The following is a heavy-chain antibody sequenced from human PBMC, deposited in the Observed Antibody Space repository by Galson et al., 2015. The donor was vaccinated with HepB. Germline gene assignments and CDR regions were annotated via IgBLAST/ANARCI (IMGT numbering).Heavy chain of an antibody. CDR1: GGSISSSSYY. CDR3: ARHPSNERGYSYGYIAFRKYYFDY. D-gene: IGHD5-18*01. J-gene: IGHJ4*02. Sequence: SETLSLTCTVSGGSISSSSYYWGWIRQPPGKGLEWIGSIYYSGSTYYNPSLKSRVTISVDTSKNQFSLKLSSVTAADTAVYYCARHPSNERGYSYGYIAFRKYYFDYWGQGTLVTVSS. CDR2: IYYSGST. V-gene: IGHV4-39*01.